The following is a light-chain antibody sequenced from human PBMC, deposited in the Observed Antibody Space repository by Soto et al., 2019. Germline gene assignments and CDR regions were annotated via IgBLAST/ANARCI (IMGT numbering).Light chain of an antibody. CDR3: CSYAGSYTGV. J-gene: IGLJ3*02. CDR2: GVS. Sequence: QSALTQPRSVSGSPGQSVTISCTGTSSDVGGYNYVSWYQHHPGKAPKLMIYGVSKRPSGVPDRFSGSKSGNMASLTISGLQAEDEADYYCCSYAGSYTGVFGGGTKVTVL. V-gene: IGLV2-11*01. CDR1: SSDVGGYNY.